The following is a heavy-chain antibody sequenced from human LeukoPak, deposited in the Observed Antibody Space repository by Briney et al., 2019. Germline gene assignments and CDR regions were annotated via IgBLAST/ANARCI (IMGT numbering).Heavy chain of an antibody. J-gene: IGHJ4*02. Sequence: GGSLRLSCAASGFTFSTYAMHWVRQAPGKGLEYVSATSSNGGSTYYAKSVEGRFTISRDNSKNTLYLQMGSLRPEDMAVYYCAKDKITFGGVIVLYYFDYWGQGTLVTVSS. CDR2: TSSNGGST. D-gene: IGHD3-16*02. CDR3: AKDKITFGGVIVLYYFDY. CDR1: GFTFSTYA. V-gene: IGHV3-64*01.